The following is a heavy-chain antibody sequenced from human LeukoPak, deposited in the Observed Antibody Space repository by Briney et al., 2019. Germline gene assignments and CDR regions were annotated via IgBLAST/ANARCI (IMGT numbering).Heavy chain of an antibody. J-gene: IGHJ4*02. D-gene: IGHD1-26*01. CDR3: ARGEKKYIDSNFDY. CDR2: IIPIFGTA. CDR1: GHTFSIYA. V-gene: IGHV1-69*13. Sequence: ASVKVSCKASGHTFSIYAINWMRQAPGQGLEWMGGIIPIFGTANYAQKFQGRVTITADESTSTAYMELSSLRSEDTAVYYCARGEKKYIDSNFDYWGQGTLVIVSS.